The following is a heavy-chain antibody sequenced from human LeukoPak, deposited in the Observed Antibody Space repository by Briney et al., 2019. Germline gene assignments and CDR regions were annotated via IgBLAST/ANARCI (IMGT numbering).Heavy chain of an antibody. J-gene: IGHJ3*01. D-gene: IGHD3-16*01. CDR3: AKILTGGGSFDV. Sequence: SETPSLTCTVSGGSINNYFWTWIRQPPGKGLEYIGYIYHSGSTNYNPSLKRRVTISVDTSKNQFSLKLSSVTAADTALYYCAKILTGGGSFDVWGQGTKVTVST. CDR2: IYHSGST. V-gene: IGHV4-59*01. CDR1: GGSINNYF.